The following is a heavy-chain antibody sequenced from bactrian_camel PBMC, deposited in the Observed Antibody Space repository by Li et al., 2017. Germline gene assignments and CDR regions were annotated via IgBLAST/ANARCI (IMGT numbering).Heavy chain of an antibody. CDR2: INSGGGST. D-gene: IGHD6*01. CDR3: VRDGELLPSLFGY. V-gene: IGHV3S1*01. CDR1: GYTYSSYC. Sequence: HVQLVESGGGSVQAGGSLRLSCAASGYTYSSYCMGWFRQAPGKGLEWVSAINSGGGSTYYADSVKGRFTISADNTKTILYLQMHSLQSEDTAVYYCVRDGELLPSLFGYWGQGTQVTVS. J-gene: IGHJ6*01.